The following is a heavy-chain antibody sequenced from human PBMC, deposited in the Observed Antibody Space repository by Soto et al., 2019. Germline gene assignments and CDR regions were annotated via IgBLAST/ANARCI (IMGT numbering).Heavy chain of an antibody. CDR3: RKGGAVHLIHLHDRAFAP. CDR1: RITFSSYS. V-gene: IGHV3-23*01. Sequence: SGSLRLSCSPSRITFSSYSVRWVRRAAGKGLEWVSAISGSGGSTYYADSVKGRFTISRDNSKNTLYLQMNSLRAEDTAVYYCRKGGAVHLIHLHDRAFAPWGQATMVTV. CDR2: ISGSGGST. J-gene: IGHJ3*01. D-gene: IGHD6-19*01.